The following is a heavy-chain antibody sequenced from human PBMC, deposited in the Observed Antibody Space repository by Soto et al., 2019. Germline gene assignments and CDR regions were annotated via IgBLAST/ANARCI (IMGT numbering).Heavy chain of an antibody. V-gene: IGHV4-4*07. D-gene: IGHD5-18*01. CDR1: GTSVSNYY. CDR3: ARGGIQLSYALDY. CDR2: IYTSGST. Sequence: PSETLSLTCSVSGTSVSNYYWSWIRQPAGKGLEHIGRIYTSGSTSYNPSLKSRVTMSMDTSQTQIYLNLTSVTAADTAVYYCARGGIQLSYALDYWGQGILVTVYS. J-gene: IGHJ4*02.